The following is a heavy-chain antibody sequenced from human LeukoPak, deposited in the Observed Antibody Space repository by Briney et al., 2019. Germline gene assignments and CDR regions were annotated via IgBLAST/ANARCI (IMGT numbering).Heavy chain of an antibody. D-gene: IGHD5-18*01. J-gene: IGHJ4*02. CDR1: GGSISSYY. V-gene: IGHV4-59*01. CDR2: IYYSGST. CDR3: TSEDTAMVQFDY. Sequence: SETLSLTCTVSGGSISSYYWSWIRQPPGKGLEWIGYIYYSGSTNYNPSLKSRVTISVDTSKNQFSLKLSSVTAADTAVYYCTSEDTAMVQFDYWGQGTLVTVSS.